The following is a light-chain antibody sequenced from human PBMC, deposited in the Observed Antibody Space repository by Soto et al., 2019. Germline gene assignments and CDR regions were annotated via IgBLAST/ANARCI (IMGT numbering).Light chain of an antibody. J-gene: IGKJ5*01. CDR2: EAS. CDR1: HDISTY. CDR3: QQLNTLPFT. V-gene: IGKV1-9*01. Sequence: IQMTQSPSLLSASVGDRVTITCXASHDISTYLAWYQQKPGKAPKLMIYEASTLQSGVPSRFSGSGSGTEFTLTISGLLPEDFATYHCQQLNTLPFTFGQGTRLEIK.